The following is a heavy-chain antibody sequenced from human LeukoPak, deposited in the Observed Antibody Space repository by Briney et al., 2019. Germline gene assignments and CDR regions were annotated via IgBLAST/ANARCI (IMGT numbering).Heavy chain of an antibody. CDR1: GYTFTGYY. CDR3: ARDMHYYGSGAYYYYYMDV. Sequence: ASVKVSCKAFGYTFTGYYMHWVRQAPGQGLEWMGWINPNSGGTNYAQKFQGRVTMTRDTSISTAYMELSRLRSDDTAVYYCARDMHYYGSGAYYYYYMDVWGKGTTVTISS. V-gene: IGHV1-2*02. J-gene: IGHJ6*03. CDR2: INPNSGGT. D-gene: IGHD3-10*01.